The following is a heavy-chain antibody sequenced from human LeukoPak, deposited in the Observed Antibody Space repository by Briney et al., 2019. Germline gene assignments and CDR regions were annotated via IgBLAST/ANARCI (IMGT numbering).Heavy chain of an antibody. V-gene: IGHV3-53*01. CDR2: IYKDGST. D-gene: IGHD3-3*01. J-gene: IGHJ4*02. CDR1: GFAVSNNY. CDR3: ARDYYHFGSGWGRPLDY. Sequence: PGGSLRLSCAASGFAVSNNYMTWVRQAPGKGLEWVSVIYKDGSTYYADSVKGRFTISRDNSKNTVYLQMNSLRAEDTAVYYCARDYYHFGSGWGRPLDYWGQGTLVSVSS.